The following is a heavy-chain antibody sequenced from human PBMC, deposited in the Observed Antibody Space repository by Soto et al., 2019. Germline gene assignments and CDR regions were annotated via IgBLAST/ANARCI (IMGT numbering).Heavy chain of an antibody. Sequence: ASVKVSCKASGYTFTSYGISWVRQAPGQGLEWMGWISAYNGNTNYAQKLQGRVTMTTDTSTSTAYMELRSLRSDDTAVYYCAREQHIRSPFYCYGMDVWGQGTTVTVSS. J-gene: IGHJ6*02. CDR2: ISAYNGNT. CDR1: GYTFTSYG. CDR3: AREQHIRSPFYCYGMDV. V-gene: IGHV1-18*01. D-gene: IGHD3-10*01.